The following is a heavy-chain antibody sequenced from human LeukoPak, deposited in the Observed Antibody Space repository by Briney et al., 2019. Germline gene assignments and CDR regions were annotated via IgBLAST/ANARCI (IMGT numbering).Heavy chain of an antibody. V-gene: IGHV4-34*01. D-gene: IGHD6-13*01. CDR3: ARARIIGIAAARYFDL. Sequence: SETLSLTCTVSGGSISGDYWSWIRQPPGKGLEWIGEINHSGSTNYNPSLKSRVTISVDTSKNQFSLKLSSVTAADTAVYYCARARIIGIAAARYFDLWGRGTLVTVSS. J-gene: IGHJ2*01. CDR1: GGSISGDY. CDR2: INHSGST.